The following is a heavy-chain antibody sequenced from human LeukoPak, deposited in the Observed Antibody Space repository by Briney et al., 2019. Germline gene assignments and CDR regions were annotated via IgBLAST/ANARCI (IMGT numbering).Heavy chain of an antibody. CDR3: ARDCSNGVCYPRDY. J-gene: IGHJ4*02. CDR1: GYTLSEYG. Sequence: GASVKVSCKASGYTLSEYGISWVRQAPGQGLEWMGWITTYNGEKIYSQKFQGRVTMTTDTSSGTYYMELRNLRSDDTAIYYCARDCSNGVCYPRDYWGQGTLVIVSS. D-gene: IGHD2-8*01. V-gene: IGHV1-18*01. CDR2: ITTYNGEK.